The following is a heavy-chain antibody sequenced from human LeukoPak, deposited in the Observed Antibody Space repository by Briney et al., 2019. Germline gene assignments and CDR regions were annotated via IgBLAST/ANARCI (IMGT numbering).Heavy chain of an antibody. D-gene: IGHD2-8*01. V-gene: IGHV1-18*01. CDR1: GGTFSSYA. CDR3: ARDDGMVYVKFVDY. J-gene: IGHJ4*02. Sequence: ASVKVSCKASGGTFSSYAISWVRQAPGQGLEWMGWISVDNGNTNYAQKVQGRVTMTTDTSTSTVYMELRSLRSDDTAVYYCARDDGMVYVKFVDYWGQGTLVTVSS. CDR2: ISVDNGNT.